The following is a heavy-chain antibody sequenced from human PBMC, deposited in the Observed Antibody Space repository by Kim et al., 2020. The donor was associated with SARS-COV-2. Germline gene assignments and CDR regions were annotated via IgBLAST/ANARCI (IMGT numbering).Heavy chain of an antibody. V-gene: IGHV6-1*01. CDR1: GDSVSSNSAA. CDR3: ASSTILWFGEAYYMDV. CDR2: TYYRSKWYN. Sequence: SQTLSLTCAISGDSVSSNSAAWNWIRQSPSRGLEWLGRTYYRSKWYNDYAVSVKSRITINPDTSKNQFSLQLNSVTPEDTAVYYCASSTILWFGEAYYMDVWGKGTTVTVSS. D-gene: IGHD3-10*01. J-gene: IGHJ6*03.